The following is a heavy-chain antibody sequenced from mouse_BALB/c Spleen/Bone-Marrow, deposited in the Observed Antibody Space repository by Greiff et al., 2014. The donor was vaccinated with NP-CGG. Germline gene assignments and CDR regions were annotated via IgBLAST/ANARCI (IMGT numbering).Heavy chain of an antibody. D-gene: IGHD1-1*02. J-gene: IGHJ1*01. CDR3: AREYGYFDV. CDR1: GFTFTDYY. Sequence: EVQLQESGGGLVQPGGSLRLSCATSGFTFTDYYMSWVRQPPGKALEWLGFIRNKASGYTTDYSVSVKVRFTISRDNSQSILYLKMNTLRAEDSATYSCAREYGYFDVWGAGTTVTVSS. V-gene: IGHV7-3*02. CDR2: IRNKASGYTT.